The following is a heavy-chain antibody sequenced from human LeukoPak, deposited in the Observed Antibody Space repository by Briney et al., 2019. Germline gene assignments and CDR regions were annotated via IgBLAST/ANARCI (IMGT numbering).Heavy chain of an antibody. D-gene: IGHD2-15*01. CDR1: WFPLNSYL. Sequence: GGSLRLLLAGSWFPLNSYLMRWGPPAPGEGPGGVPRIPCNGGSTRYADSVKGRFTISRDNAKNTLYLQMNSLRVEDTAVYYCARDTIPYCSGGSCSRWHYWGQGTLVTVSS. CDR3: ARDTIPYCSGGSCSRWHY. V-gene: IGHV3-74*01. J-gene: IGHJ4*02. CDR2: IPCNGGST.